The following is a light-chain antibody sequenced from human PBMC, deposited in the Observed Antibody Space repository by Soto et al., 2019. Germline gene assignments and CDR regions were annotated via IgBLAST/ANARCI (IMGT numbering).Light chain of an antibody. J-gene: IGKJ5*01. CDR3: QQLNTFPVT. CDR2: ASS. V-gene: IGKV1-9*01. Sequence: IQLTQSPSFLSASVGDRVTISCRASQGISSYLAWYQQPPGKAPKLLIYASSTLQSGVPSRFSGSGSGTEFTLTIGSLQPEDFATYYCQQLNTFPVTFGQGTRLDI. CDR1: QGISSY.